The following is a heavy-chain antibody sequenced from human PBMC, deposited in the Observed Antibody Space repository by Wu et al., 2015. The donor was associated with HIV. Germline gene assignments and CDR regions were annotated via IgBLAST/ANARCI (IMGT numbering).Heavy chain of an antibody. CDR3: ARDATPITTEFDF. Sequence: QVQLVQSGAEVKKPGASVKVSCGASGYTFTNYYIHWLRQAPGHGLEWMAWINPSGGATIYAEDFEGRVTVTRDTSSETVYMELSGLTSGDTAIYYCARDATPITTEFDFWGQGTLVTVSS. D-gene: IGHD4-11*01. J-gene: IGHJ4*02. V-gene: IGHV1-2*02. CDR2: INPSGGAT. CDR1: GYTFTNYY.